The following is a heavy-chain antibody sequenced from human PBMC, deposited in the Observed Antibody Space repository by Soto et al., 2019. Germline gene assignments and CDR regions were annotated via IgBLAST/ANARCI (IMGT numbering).Heavy chain of an antibody. V-gene: IGHV3-23*01. CDR3: AKGDSSSWTYYYYFYMDV. D-gene: IGHD6-13*01. Sequence: GGSLRLSCATSGFTFSSYAMSWVRQAPGKGLEWVSVISGSGGSTYYADSVKGRLTISRDNSKNTLYLQMNSLRAEDTAVYYCAKGDSSSWTYYYYFYMDVWGKGTTVTVSS. CDR1: GFTFSSYA. J-gene: IGHJ6*03. CDR2: ISGSGGST.